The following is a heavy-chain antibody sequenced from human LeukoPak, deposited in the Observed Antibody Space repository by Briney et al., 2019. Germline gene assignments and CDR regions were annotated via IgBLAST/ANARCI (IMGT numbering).Heavy chain of an antibody. CDR1: GFTFSSYW. CDR3: ARDSGSWPENLFDY. CDR2: INSDGSST. Sequence: PGGSLRLSCAASGFTFSSYWMHWVRQAPGKGLVWVSRINSDGSSTSYADSVKGRFTISRDNSKSTLYLQLNSLRAEDTAVYYCARDSGSWPENLFDYWGQGTLVTVSS. V-gene: IGHV3-74*01. J-gene: IGHJ4*02. D-gene: IGHD6-13*01.